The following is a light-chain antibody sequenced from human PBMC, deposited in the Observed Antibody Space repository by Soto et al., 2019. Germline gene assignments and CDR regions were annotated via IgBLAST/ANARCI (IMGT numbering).Light chain of an antibody. CDR3: CSYAGSSTLL. CDR2: EVS. J-gene: IGLJ2*01. V-gene: IGLV2-23*02. CDR1: SSDVGNYNL. Sequence: QSVLTQPASVSGSPGQSITSSCTGTSSDVGNYNLVSWYQQHPGKAPKLMIYEVSERPSGVSNRFSGSKSGNTASLTISGLQAEDEADYYCCSYAGSSTLLFGGGTKLTVL.